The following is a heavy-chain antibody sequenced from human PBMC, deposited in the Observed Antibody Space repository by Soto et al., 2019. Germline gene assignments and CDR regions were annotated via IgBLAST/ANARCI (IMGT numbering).Heavy chain of an antibody. CDR3: ASVGDSSGYYYVGAFDI. Sequence: SETLSLTCTVSGGSVSSGSYYWSWVRQPPGKGLEWIGYVYYSGSTNYNPSLKSRVTISVDTSKNQFSLKLSSVTAADTAVYYCASVGDSSGYYYVGAFDIWGQGTMVTVSS. J-gene: IGHJ3*02. CDR1: GGSVSSGSYY. V-gene: IGHV4-61*01. D-gene: IGHD3-22*01. CDR2: VYYSGST.